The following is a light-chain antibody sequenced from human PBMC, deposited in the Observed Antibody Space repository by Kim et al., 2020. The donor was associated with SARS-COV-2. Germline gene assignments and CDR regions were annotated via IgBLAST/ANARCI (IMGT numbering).Light chain of an antibody. J-gene: IGLJ2*01. Sequence: SSELTQDPAVSVALGQTVRITCQGDSLRTYYTSWYQQKPGQAPVVVIYGKNNRPSGIPDRFSGSSSGNTASLTITGAQAEDEADYYCNSRDSSDNHVVFG. CDR2: GKN. CDR3: NSRDSSDNHVV. V-gene: IGLV3-19*01. CDR1: SLRTYY.